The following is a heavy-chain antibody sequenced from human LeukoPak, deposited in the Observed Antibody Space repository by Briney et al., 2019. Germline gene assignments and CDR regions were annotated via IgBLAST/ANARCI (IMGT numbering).Heavy chain of an antibody. D-gene: IGHD3-10*01. V-gene: IGHV3-48*01. CDR2: ISSASNTI. CDR1: GFTFSSYS. CDR3: ARVGWFGDYNWFDP. J-gene: IGHJ5*02. Sequence: PGESLRLSCAASGFTFSSYSMNWVRQAPGKGLEWVSYISSASNTIYYADSVKGRFTISRDNAKNSLYLQMNSLRAEDTAMYYCARVGWFGDYNWFDPWGQGTLMTVSS.